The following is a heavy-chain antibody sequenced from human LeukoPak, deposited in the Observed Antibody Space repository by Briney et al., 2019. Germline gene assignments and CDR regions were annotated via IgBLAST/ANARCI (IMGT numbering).Heavy chain of an antibody. V-gene: IGHV3-23*01. CDR1: GFTFSSYA. J-gene: IGHJ4*02. CDR3: AKDRGDSYGEHDY. Sequence: GGSLRLSCAASGFTFSSYAMSWVRQAPGKGLEWVSAISGSGGNTYYAAPGKGRFTISRDTPKNTLYLQMNSLRAEDTAVYYCAKDRGDSYGEHDYWGQGTLVTVSS. D-gene: IGHD5-18*01. CDR2: ISGSGGNT.